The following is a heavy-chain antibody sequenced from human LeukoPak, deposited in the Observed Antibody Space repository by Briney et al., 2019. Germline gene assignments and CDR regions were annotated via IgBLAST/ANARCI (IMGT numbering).Heavy chain of an antibody. D-gene: IGHD2-15*01. CDR2: IYYSGST. CDR3: ATEGYCSGGSCYLAAFDI. CDR1: GGSISSSSYY. V-gene: IGHV4-39*07. J-gene: IGHJ3*02. Sequence: SETLSLTCTVSGGSISSSSYYWGWIRQPPGKGLEWIGSIYYSGSTYYNPSLKSRVTISVDTSKNQFSLKLSSVTAADTAVYYCATEGYCSGGSCYLAAFDIWGQGTMVTVSS.